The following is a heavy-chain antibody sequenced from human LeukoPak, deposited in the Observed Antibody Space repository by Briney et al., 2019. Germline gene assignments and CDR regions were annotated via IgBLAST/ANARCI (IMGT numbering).Heavy chain of an antibody. V-gene: IGHV1-46*01. CDR1: GYTFTSYY. CDR3: ARERGSDYYDSSGYYYVDWFDP. J-gene: IGHJ5*02. Sequence: GASVKVSCKASGYTFTSYYMHWVRQAPGQGLEWMAIINPSGGRTSYAQKFQGRVTMTRDTSTSTVYMELSSLRSEDTAVYYCARERGSDYYDSSGYYYVDWFDPWGQGTLVTVSS. CDR2: INPSGGRT. D-gene: IGHD3-22*01.